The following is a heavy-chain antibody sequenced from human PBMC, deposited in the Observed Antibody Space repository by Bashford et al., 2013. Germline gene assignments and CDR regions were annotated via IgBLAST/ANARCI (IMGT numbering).Heavy chain of an antibody. CDR2: INPNRGDT. Sequence: ASVKVSCKTSGYTFSDYHVHWVRQAPGQGLEWMGWINPNRGDTNYAQNFQGRVSMTRDTSISTAYLELSSLRSDDTAVYFCARDGPVVGVWNAFDVWGQGTVVTVSS. J-gene: IGHJ3*01. CDR1: GYTFSDYH. V-gene: IGHV1-2*02. CDR3: ARDGPVVGVWNAFDV. D-gene: IGHD1-26*01.